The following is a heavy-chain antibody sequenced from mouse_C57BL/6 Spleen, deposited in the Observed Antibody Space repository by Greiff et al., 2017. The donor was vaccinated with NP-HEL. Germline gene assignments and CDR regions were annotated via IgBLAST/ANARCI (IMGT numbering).Heavy chain of an antibody. CDR1: GFSLTSYG. V-gene: IGHV2-2*01. CDR2: IWSGGST. Sequence: VQRVESGPGLVQPSQSLSITCTVSGFSLTSYGVHWVRQSPGKGLEWLGVIWSGGSTDYNAAFISRLSISKDNSKSQVFFKMNSLQADDTAIYYCAREGLRQGVYYAMDYWGQGTSVTVSS. D-gene: IGHD2-4*01. J-gene: IGHJ4*01. CDR3: AREGLRQGVYYAMDY.